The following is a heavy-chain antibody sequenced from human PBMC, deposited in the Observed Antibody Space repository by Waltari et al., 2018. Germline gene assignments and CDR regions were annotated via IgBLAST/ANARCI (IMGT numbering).Heavy chain of an antibody. CDR3: AGVVAAIDY. D-gene: IGHD2-15*01. CDR2: IYHSWST. J-gene: IGHJ4*02. CDR1: GYSISSGYY. V-gene: IGHV4-38-2*01. Sequence: QVQLQESGPGLVKPSETLSLTCAVSGYSISSGYYWGWIRQPPGKGLEWIGSIYHSWSTYYNPSLKSLVTISVDTSKNQFSLKLSSVTAADTAVYYCAGVVAAIDYWGQGTLVTVSS.